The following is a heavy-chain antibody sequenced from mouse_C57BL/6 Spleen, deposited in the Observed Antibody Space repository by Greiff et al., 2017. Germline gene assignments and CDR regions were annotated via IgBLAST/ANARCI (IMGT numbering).Heavy chain of an antibody. D-gene: IGHD2-3*01. CDR3: ARLYDGYLYAMDY. J-gene: IGHJ4*01. V-gene: IGHV1-81*01. CDR2: IYPRSGNT. CDR1: GYTFTSYG. Sequence: VKLQESGAELARPGASVKLSCKASGYTFTSYGISWVKQRTGQGLEWIGEIYPRSGNTYYNEKFKGKATLTADKSSSTAYMELRSLTSEDSAVYFCARLYDGYLYAMDYWGQGTSVTVSS.